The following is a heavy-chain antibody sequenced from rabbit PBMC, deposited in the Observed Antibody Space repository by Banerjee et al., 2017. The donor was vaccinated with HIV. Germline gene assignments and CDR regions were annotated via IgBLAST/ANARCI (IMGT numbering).Heavy chain of an antibody. CDR1: GFSFGSRYW. CDR2: IDIGTGGT. Sequence: QEQLVESGGGLVQPEGSLTLTCKASGFSFGSRYWMCWVRQAPGKGLEWIGCIDIGTGGTYYASWAKGRFTSSKTSSTTVTLQMTSLTAADMATYFCARETYDDYGDRYFTLWGPGTLVTVS. V-gene: IGHV1S45*01. D-gene: IGHD2-1*01. CDR3: ARETYDDYGDRYFTL. J-gene: IGHJ4*01.